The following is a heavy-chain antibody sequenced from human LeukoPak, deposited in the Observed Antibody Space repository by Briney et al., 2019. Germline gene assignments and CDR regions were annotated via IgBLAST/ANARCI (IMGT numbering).Heavy chain of an antibody. CDR3: AKDGAILTGYPFDY. V-gene: IGHV3-53*05. D-gene: IGHD3-9*01. Sequence: ETLSLTCTVSGGSISSYYWSWIRQPPGKGLEWVSSIFPSGGEIHYADSVRGRFTISRDNSKNTLYLQMNSLRAEDTAVYYCAKDGAILTGYPFDYWGQGTLVTVSS. CDR2: IFPSGGEI. J-gene: IGHJ4*02. CDR1: GGSISSYY.